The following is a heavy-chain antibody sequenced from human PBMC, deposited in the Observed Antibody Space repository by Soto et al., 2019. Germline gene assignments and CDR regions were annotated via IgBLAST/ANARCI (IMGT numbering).Heavy chain of an antibody. D-gene: IGHD6-19*01. CDR3: TRDPAPSGWFDY. Sequence: PGGSLRLSCAASGFTFSSYWMHWVRRAPGKGLVWVSRINSDGSSTSYADSVRGRFTISRDNAKNTLYLQMNSLSGEDTAVYYCTRDPAPSGWFDYWGQGTLATVSS. J-gene: IGHJ5*01. V-gene: IGHV3-74*01. CDR2: INSDGSST. CDR1: GFTFSSYW.